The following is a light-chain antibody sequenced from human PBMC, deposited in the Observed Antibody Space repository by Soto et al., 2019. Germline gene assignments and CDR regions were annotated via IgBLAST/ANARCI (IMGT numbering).Light chain of an antibody. CDR1: QNIGSTY. V-gene: IGKV3-20*01. Sequence: EIVLTQSPGTLSLSPGERATLSCRASQNIGSTYLAWYHQRPAQAPRLLIYGASSRATDIPDRFSGSGSGTDFTLTISRLEPEDFGVYYCQQYGRSGTFGQGTKVEAK. J-gene: IGKJ1*01. CDR2: GAS. CDR3: QQYGRSGT.